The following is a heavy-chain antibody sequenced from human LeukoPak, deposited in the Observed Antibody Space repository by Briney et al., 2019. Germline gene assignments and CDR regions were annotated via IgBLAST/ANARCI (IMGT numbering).Heavy chain of an antibody. D-gene: IGHD3-10*01. Sequence: SSETLSLTCTVSGGSISDYYWSWIRQPPGKGLEWIGYIYYSGSTKYNPSLKSRVTISLDTSKNQFSLKLSSVTAADTAVYYCARDHYGSGSYVFWGQGTLVTVSS. V-gene: IGHV4-59*01. CDR3: ARDHYGSGSYVF. CDR2: IYYSGST. J-gene: IGHJ4*02. CDR1: GGSISDYY.